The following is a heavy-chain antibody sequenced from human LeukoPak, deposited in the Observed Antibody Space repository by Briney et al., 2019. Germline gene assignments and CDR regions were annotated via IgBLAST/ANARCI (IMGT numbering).Heavy chain of an antibody. Sequence: GGSLRLSCAASGFTFSSYWMHWVRQGPGKGLVWVSRINTDGSSTSYADSVKGRFTISRDNAKNTLYLQMNSLRAEDTAVYYCARSSRDFWSGFFDYWGQGTLVTVSS. V-gene: IGHV3-74*01. CDR2: INTDGSST. D-gene: IGHD3-3*01. CDR1: GFTFSSYW. J-gene: IGHJ4*02. CDR3: ARSSRDFWSGFFDY.